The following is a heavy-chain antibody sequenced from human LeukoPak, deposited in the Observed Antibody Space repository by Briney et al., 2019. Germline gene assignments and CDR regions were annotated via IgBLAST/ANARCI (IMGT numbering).Heavy chain of an antibody. J-gene: IGHJ4*02. CDR3: ARDRWNDGFDY. CDR2: IYYSGST. Sequence: GSLRLSCAASGFTFSDYYMSWIRQAPGKGLEWIGSIYYSGSTYYNPSLKSRVTISVDTSKNQFSLKLSSVTAADTAVYYCARDRWNDGFDYWGQGTLVTVSS. CDR1: GFTFSDYY. V-gene: IGHV4-38-2*02. D-gene: IGHD1-1*01.